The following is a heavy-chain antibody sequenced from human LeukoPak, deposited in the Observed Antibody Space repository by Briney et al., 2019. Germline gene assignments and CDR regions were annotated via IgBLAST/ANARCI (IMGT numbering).Heavy chain of an antibody. Sequence: GASVKVSCKASGNTFSNYGFSWVRQAPGRGLEWLGWINANRGNTDSAQNCQGRVTLTTDTSTNVAYMELRSLTSDNTAVYYCARDVGVTRFAPWGQGTLVTVSS. V-gene: IGHV1-18*01. CDR1: GNTFSNYG. CDR3: ARDVGVTRFAP. D-gene: IGHD3-22*01. CDR2: INANRGNT. J-gene: IGHJ5*02.